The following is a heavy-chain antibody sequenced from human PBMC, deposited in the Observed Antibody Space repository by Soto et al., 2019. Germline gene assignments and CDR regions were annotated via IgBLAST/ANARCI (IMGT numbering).Heavy chain of an antibody. V-gene: IGHV4-59*08. Sequence: PSDTLSLTCTVSGGSISSYYWIWIRQPPWKGLEWIGYIYFRGSTNYNPSLKSRVTISVDTSKNQFSLKLNSVTAADTAVYYCATQRLCTGGHCWNWFDPWGQGTLVTVSS. CDR2: IYFRGST. D-gene: IGHD2-8*02. J-gene: IGHJ5*02. CDR3: ATQRLCTGGHCWNWFDP. CDR1: GGSISSYY.